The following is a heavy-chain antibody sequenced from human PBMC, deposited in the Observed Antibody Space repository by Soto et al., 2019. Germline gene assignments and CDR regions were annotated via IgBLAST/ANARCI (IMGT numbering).Heavy chain of an antibody. V-gene: IGHV4-39*01. D-gene: IGHD3-3*01. CDR2: IYYSGST. Sequence: SETLSLTCTVSGGTISSSSYYWAWIRQPPGKGLEWIGSIYYSGSTYYNPSLKSRVTISVDTSKNQFSLKLNSVTAADTAVYYCARRRGVAAGTRGYFDYWGQGTLVTVSS. CDR1: GGTISSSSYY. CDR3: ARRRGVAAGTRGYFDY. J-gene: IGHJ4*02.